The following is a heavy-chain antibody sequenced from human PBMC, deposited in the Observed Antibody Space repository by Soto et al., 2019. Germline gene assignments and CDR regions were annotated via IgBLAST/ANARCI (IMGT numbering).Heavy chain of an antibody. CDR2: INPKTAAT. Sequence: QVQLVQSGAEVKKSGASVKVSCKPSGYSFSDYFIQWVRQAPGQGLEWVAWINPKTAATNYAKKFQGRGSLTWDTASPTADMEVTRLRPDDTAVYYCARSKWGLNYYNGMDVWGQGTTVIVSS. CDR3: ARSKWGLNYYNGMDV. D-gene: IGHD1-26*01. J-gene: IGHJ6*02. V-gene: IGHV1-2*02. CDR1: GYSFSDYF.